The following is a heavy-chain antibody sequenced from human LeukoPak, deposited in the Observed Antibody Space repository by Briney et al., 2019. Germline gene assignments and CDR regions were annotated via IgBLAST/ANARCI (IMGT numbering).Heavy chain of an antibody. J-gene: IGHJ4*02. V-gene: IGHV3-23*01. CDR2: ISGSGDDT. Sequence: GGSLRLSCAAFGFTFNTYAMNLVRQAPGKGLEWVSRISGSGDDTSYADSVKGRFTISRDKSKSTLYLQMNSLRAEDTAVYYCAKDEGIMITFGGVIVIPDYFDYWGQGTLVTVSS. D-gene: IGHD3-16*02. CDR1: GFTFNTYA. CDR3: AKDEGIMITFGGVIVIPDYFDY.